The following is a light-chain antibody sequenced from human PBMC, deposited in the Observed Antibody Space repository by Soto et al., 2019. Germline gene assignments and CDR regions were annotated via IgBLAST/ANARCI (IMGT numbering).Light chain of an antibody. CDR2: KAS. Sequence: MKMTQSPSALSATVGDRVSITCRAGQSISSWFAWYQQKPGKAPKLLIYKASTLKSGVPSRFSGSGSGTEFTLTISSRQHDDFATSYCYQDNSYRTFRQGTK. J-gene: IGKJ1*01. CDR3: YQDNSYRT. CDR1: QSISSW. V-gene: IGKV1-5*03.